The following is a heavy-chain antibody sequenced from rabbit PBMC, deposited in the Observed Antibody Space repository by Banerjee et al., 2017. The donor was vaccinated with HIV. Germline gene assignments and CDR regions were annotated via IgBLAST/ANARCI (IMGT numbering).Heavy chain of an antibody. J-gene: IGHJ5*01. CDR1: GFSFSSSYY. CDR3: ARSERDYASIPDWLDL. V-gene: IGHV1S40*01. CDR2: IYAGSSGST. Sequence: QSLEESGGDLVKPGASLTLTCTASGFSFSSSYYMCWVRQAPGKGLEWIACIYAGSSGSTYYASWAKGRFTISKTSSTTVTLQMTSLTAADTATYFCARSERDYASIPDWLDLWGPGTLVTVS. D-gene: IGHD4-2*01.